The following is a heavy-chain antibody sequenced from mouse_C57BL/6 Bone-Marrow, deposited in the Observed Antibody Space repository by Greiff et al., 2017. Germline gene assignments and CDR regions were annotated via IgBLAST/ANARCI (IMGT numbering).Heavy chain of an antibody. D-gene: IGHD1-1*01. V-gene: IGHV2-5*01. CDR2: IWRGGST. CDR3: AKTGTTVVVPFSY. Sequence: VHLVESGPGLVQPSQSLSITCTVSGFSLTSYGLHWVRQSPGKGLEWLGVIWRGGSTDYNAAFMSRLSITKDNSKSQVFFKMNRLQADDTAIYYCAKTGTTVVVPFSYWGQGTLVTGSA. J-gene: IGHJ3*01. CDR1: GFSLTSYG.